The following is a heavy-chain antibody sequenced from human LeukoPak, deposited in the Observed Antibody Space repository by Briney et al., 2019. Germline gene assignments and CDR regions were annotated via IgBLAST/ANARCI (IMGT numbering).Heavy chain of an antibody. V-gene: IGHV1-69*04. CDR3: ARGRRYDSSGYYLGGFDY. Sequence: GASVKVFCKASGGTFSSYAISWVRQAPGQGLEWMGRIIPILGIANYAQKFQGRVTITADKSTSTAYMELSSLRSEDTAVYYCARGRRYDSSGYYLGGFDYWGQGTLVTVSS. D-gene: IGHD3-22*01. J-gene: IGHJ4*02. CDR1: GGTFSSYA. CDR2: IIPILGIA.